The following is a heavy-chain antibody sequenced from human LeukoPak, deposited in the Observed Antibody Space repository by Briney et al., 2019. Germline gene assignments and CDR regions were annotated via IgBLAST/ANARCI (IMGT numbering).Heavy chain of an antibody. CDR3: AREVTLVRGVMDV. V-gene: IGHV3-30-3*01. Sequence: PGGSLRLSCTASGFTFSRFAMHWVRQAPGKGLEWVTIISFNESNEYYADSVKGRFTISRDNSKNTLYLQMSSLRAEDTAVYYCAREVTLVRGVMDVWGQGTTVTVSS. CDR2: ISFNESNE. D-gene: IGHD3-10*01. CDR1: GFTFSRFA. J-gene: IGHJ6*02.